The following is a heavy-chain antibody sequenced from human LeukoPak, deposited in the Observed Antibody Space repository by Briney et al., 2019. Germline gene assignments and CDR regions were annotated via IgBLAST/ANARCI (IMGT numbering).Heavy chain of an antibody. CDR2: IYHNGNT. Sequence: SETLSLTCTVSGGSVSSSSYYWGWIRQPPGKGLEWIGNIYHNGNTYYNPSLKSRLTISVDTSKNQFSLNVSSVTAADTAVFYCARWAYNSFDYWGQGTLVTVSS. D-gene: IGHD1-14*01. CDR3: ARWAYNSFDY. CDR1: GGSVSSSSYY. V-gene: IGHV4-39*07. J-gene: IGHJ4*02.